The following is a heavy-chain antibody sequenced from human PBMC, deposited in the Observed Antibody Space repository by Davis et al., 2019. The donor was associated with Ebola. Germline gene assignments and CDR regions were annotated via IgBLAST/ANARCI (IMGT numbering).Heavy chain of an antibody. CDR2: INPNSGGT. CDR1: GYTFTGYY. D-gene: IGHD6-13*01. CDR3: ARSRRSSSSWTYYYYGMDA. J-gene: IGHJ6*02. V-gene: IGHV1-2*04. Sequence: ASVKVSCKASGYTFTGYYMHWVRQAPGQGLEWMGWINPNSGGTNYAQKFQGWVTMTRDTSISTAYMELSRLRSDDTAVYYCARSRRSSSSWTYYYYGMDAWGQGTTVTVSS.